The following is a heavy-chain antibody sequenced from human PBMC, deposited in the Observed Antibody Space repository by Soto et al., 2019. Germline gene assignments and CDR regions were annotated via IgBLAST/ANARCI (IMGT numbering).Heavy chain of an antibody. CDR3: GRHPPTPAHNGYLDP. CDR1: GYSFSTYG. V-gene: IGHV5-51*01. D-gene: IGHD1-7*01. Sequence: EVQLVQSGAEVKKPGESLKISCEASGYSFSTYGIGWVRQMPGKGLEWVGLIYAANSETRYSPSFQGQVTLSVDKAINTAYLQWSSLKASDTAIYYGGRHPPTPAHNGYLDPLGQGTLVTVSS. CDR2: IYAANSET. J-gene: IGHJ5*02.